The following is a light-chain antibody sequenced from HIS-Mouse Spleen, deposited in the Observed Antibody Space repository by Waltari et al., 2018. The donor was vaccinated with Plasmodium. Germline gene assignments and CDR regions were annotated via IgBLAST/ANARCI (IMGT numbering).Light chain of an antibody. J-gene: IGKJ2*01. CDR3: QQYYSTPYT. CDR1: QSVLYSSNNKNY. V-gene: IGKV4-1*01. CDR2: WAS. Sequence: DIVMTQSPDSLAVSLGERATINCKSSQSVLYSSNNKNYLAWYKQKPGQPTKLLIYWASTRESGVPERFSGSGSGTDFTLTISSLQAEDVAVYYCQQYYSTPYTFGQGTKLEIK.